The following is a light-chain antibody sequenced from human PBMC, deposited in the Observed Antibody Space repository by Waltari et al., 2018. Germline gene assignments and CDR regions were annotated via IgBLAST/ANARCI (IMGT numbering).Light chain of an antibody. J-gene: IGLJ3*02. CDR2: EAT. Sequence: QSALTQPASVSGSPGQSITIPCTWASSDVGRYNLVSWYQQHPGKAPKLLIYEATKRPSGVSDRFSGSKSGYTASLTISGLQADDEADYYCCSYTSSSTPRLFGGGTKLTVL. CDR1: SSDVGRYNL. V-gene: IGLV2-14*02. CDR3: CSYTSSSTPRL.